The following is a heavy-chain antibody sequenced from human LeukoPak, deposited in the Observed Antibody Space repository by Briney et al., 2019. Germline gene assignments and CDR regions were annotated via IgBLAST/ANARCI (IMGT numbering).Heavy chain of an antibody. Sequence: PGGSLRLSCAASGFTFSSYSMNWVRQAPGKGLEWVSSISSSSSYIYYADSVKGRFTISRDNAKNSLYLQMNSLRAEDTAVYYCASSDCSGGSCYPVRENWFDPWGQGTLVTVSS. V-gene: IGHV3-21*01. CDR2: ISSSSSYI. D-gene: IGHD2-15*01. J-gene: IGHJ5*02. CDR1: GFTFSSYS. CDR3: ASSDCSGGSCYPVRENWFDP.